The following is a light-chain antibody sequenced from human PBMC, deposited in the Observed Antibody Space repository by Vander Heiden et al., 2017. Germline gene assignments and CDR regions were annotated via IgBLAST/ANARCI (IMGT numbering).Light chain of an antibody. CDR1: QSVSSSY. CDR2: GAS. V-gene: IGKV3-20*01. J-gene: IGKJ4*02. CDR3: QQYGSTPWT. Sequence: IVLTQSPGTLSLSPGERTTPSCRASQSVSSSYLAWYQQKPGQAPRLLIYGASSRATGIPDRFSGSGSGTDFTLTISRLEPEDFAVYYCQQYGSTPWTFGGGTKVEIK.